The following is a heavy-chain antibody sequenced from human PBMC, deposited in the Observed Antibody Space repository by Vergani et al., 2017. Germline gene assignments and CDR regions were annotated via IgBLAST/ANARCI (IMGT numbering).Heavy chain of an antibody. CDR2: INPSGGST. V-gene: IGHV1-46*01. D-gene: IGHD2-21*01. CDR3: AKGCGPAKFRWTCEEWYDP. J-gene: IGHJ5*02. CDR1: GYTFTSYY. Sequence: QVQLVQSGAEMKKPGASVKVSCKASGYTFTSYYMHWARQAPGQGLEWMGIINPSGGSTSYAQKFQGRVTMTKDTSTSTDYMEVRSLRSDDTAVYYCAKGCGPAKFRWTCEEWYDPWGQGTLVAFSS.